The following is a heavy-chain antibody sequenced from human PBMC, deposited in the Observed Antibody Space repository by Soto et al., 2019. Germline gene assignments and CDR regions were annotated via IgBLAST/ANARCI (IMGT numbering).Heavy chain of an antibody. D-gene: IGHD1-1*01. J-gene: IGHJ6*02. Sequence: EVQLVESGGALVQPGGSLRLSCVGSGFTFSDYWMSWVRQAPGMGPEWVANIKQDGTTKYSVYSTNGRFTISRDNAKNSLFLQINSLRPDDTAVYYCARYIANCGNYGMDVWGQWTTVTVSS. CDR3: ARYIANCGNYGMDV. V-gene: IGHV3-7*03. CDR1: GFTFSDYW. CDR2: IKQDGTTK.